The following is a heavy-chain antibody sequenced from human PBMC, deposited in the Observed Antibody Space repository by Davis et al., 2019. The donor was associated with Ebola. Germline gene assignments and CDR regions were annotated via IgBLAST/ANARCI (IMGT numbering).Heavy chain of an antibody. CDR2: INHSGST. CDR3: ARTLYYYYGMDV. J-gene: IGHJ6*02. CDR1: GGSFSGYY. V-gene: IGHV4-34*01. Sequence: SETLSLTCAVYGGSFSGYYWSWIRQPPGKGLEWIGEINHSGSTNYNPSLKSRVTISVDTSKNQFSLKLSSVTAADTAVYYCARTLYYYYGMDVWGQGTTVTVSS.